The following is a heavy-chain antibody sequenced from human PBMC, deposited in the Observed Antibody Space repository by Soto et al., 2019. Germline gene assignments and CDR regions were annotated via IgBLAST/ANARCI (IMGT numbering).Heavy chain of an antibody. J-gene: IGHJ6*03. CDR1: GYNFSSHD. CDR3: ARDSFHCGGRYCYHYSFYMDV. Sequence: QVHLVQAGAEVRKPGASVQVSCKASGYNFSSHDIHWVRQAPGQGLEWMGWINAGNGNTRYSQKFQDGITITRDASASTAYMELSSIRSEATAIYYCARDSFHCGGRYCYHYSFYMDVWGKGTTVTVSS. V-gene: IGHV1-3*01. CDR2: INAGNGNT. D-gene: IGHD2-21*01.